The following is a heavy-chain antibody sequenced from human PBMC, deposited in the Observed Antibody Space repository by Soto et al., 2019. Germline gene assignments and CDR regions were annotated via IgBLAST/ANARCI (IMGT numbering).Heavy chain of an antibody. D-gene: IGHD6-19*01. J-gene: IGHJ4*02. CDR1: GGTFSSYT. Sequence: QVQLVQSGAEVKKPGSSVKVSCKASGGTFSSYTISWVRQAPGQGLEWMGRIIPILGIANYAQKFQGRVTMTXDKLTXXDYMELSSLRSEDTAVYYCARDAAMRGSSGWLGGYWGQGTLVTVSS. CDR3: ARDAAMRGSSGWLGGY. CDR2: IIPILGIA. V-gene: IGHV1-69*08.